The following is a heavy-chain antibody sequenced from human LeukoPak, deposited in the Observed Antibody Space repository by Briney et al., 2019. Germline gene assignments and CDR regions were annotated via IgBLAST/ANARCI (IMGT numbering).Heavy chain of an antibody. CDR2: ISGYNGNT. V-gene: IGHV1-18*01. J-gene: IGHJ4*02. D-gene: IGHD5-18*01. CDR3: AIRGGGYSYGYLDY. CDR1: GYIFTNFG. Sequence: AASVKVSCKASGYIFTNFGISWVRQARGQGLEWMGWISGYNGNTKYVQKFQGRVTMTTDTSTSTAYMELRSLRSEDTAVYYCAIRGGGYSYGYLDYWGQGTLVTVSS.